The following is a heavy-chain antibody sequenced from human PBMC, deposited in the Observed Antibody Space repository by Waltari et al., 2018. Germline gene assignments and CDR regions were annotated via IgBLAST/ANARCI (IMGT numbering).Heavy chain of an antibody. J-gene: IGHJ5*02. CDR1: GGTFSSYA. Sequence: QVQLVQSGAEVKKPGSSVKVSCKASGGTFSSYAIRWVRQAPGQGLEWMGGIIPILGTANYAQKFQGRVTITADESTSTAYMELSSLRSEDTAVYYCAREGYCSGGSCYPHNWFDPWAQGTLVTVSS. D-gene: IGHD2-15*01. V-gene: IGHV1-69*13. CDR2: IIPILGTA. CDR3: AREGYCSGGSCYPHNWFDP.